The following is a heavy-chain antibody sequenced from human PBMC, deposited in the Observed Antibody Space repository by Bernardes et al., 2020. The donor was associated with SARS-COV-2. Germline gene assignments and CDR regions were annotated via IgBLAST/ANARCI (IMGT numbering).Heavy chain of an antibody. V-gene: IGHV4-39*01. CDR2: IFYSGSA. D-gene: IGHD4-4*01. J-gene: IGHJ3*02. Sequence: SEPLSLTCTVSGASISGSRYYWAWLRQTPGKGLEWIGGIFYSGSAYFNPSLKSRATISVDGSKNQFSLKLSSVTAADTAVYYCASPGKDYSNYLGAFDIWGQGTLVTVSS. CDR3: ASPGKDYSNYLGAFDI. CDR1: GASISGSRYY.